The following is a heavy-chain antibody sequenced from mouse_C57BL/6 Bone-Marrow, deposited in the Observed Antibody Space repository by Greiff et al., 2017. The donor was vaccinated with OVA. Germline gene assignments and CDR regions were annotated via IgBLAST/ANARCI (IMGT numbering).Heavy chain of an antibody. Sequence: QVQLQQSGAELVKPGASVKMSCKASGYTFTSYWITWVKQRPGQGLEWIGDIYPGSGSTNYNEKFKSKATLTVDTSSSTAYMQLSSLTSEDSAVYDCARGGVALVDCYFDVWGTGTTVTVSS. D-gene: IGHD1-1*02. CDR2: IYPGSGST. V-gene: IGHV1-55*01. CDR3: ARGGVALVDCYFDV. J-gene: IGHJ1*03. CDR1: GYTFTSYW.